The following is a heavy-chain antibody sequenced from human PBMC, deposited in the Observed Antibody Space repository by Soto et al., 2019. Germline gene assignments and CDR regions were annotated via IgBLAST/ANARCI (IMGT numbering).Heavy chain of an antibody. D-gene: IGHD1-26*01. CDR1: GYTFTGHY. CDR3: GRGRSGQIVVFY. J-gene: IGHJ4*02. V-gene: IGHV1-2*02. CDR2: IGPESGAT. Sequence: ASVKVSCKASGYTFTGHYIHWVRQAPEQGPEWMGEIGPESGATRYAQKFQGRVTMSRDTSITTVYMELKNLSPDDTAVYYCGRGRSGQIVVFYWGQGTPVTVSS.